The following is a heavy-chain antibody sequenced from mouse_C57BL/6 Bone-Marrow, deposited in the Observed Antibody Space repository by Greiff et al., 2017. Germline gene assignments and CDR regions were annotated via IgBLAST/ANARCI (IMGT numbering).Heavy chain of an antibody. CDR1: GYTFTGYW. J-gene: IGHJ3*01. Sequence: QVQLQQSGAELMKPGASVKLSCKATGYTFTGYWIEWVKQRPGHGLEWIGEILPGSGSTNYNEKFKGTATFTADTSSNTAYLQLSSLTTEDSAIYYWASSHYGHYVGFAYWGQGTLVTVSA. D-gene: IGHD2-1*01. CDR2: ILPGSGST. CDR3: ASSHYGHYVGFAY. V-gene: IGHV1-9*01.